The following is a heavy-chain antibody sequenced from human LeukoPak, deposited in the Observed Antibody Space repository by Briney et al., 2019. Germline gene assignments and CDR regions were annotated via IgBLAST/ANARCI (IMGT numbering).Heavy chain of an antibody. CDR3: ARDDDSSGYYRAFDI. D-gene: IGHD3-22*01. J-gene: IGHJ3*02. V-gene: IGHV1-2*02. CDR1: GYTFTGYY. CDR2: INPNSGGT. Sequence: ASVKVSCKASGYTFTGYYMHWVRQAPGQGLEWMGWINPNSGGTNYAQKFQGRVTMTRDTSISTAYMELSRLRSDDTAVYYCARDDDSSGYYRAFDIWGQGTMVTVSS.